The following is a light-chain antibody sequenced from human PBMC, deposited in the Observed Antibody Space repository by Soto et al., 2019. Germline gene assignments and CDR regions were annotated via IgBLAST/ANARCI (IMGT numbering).Light chain of an antibody. CDR2: DVS. CDR3: SSYTGSYTSYV. Sequence: QSFLTQPRPLSRTPEQWATSCSTATSIDFVGYNYPSRYHQPPAKAPRLMIYDVSKRPSGVPDRFSGSKSGNTASLTISGIQAEDEAHYSCSSYTGSYTSYVLGTGTKVTGL. J-gene: IGLJ1*01. CDR1: SIDFVGYNY. V-gene: IGLV2-11*01.